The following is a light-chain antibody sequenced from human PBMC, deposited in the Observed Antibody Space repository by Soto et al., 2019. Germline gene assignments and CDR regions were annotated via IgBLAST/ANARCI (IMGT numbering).Light chain of an antibody. CDR3: AAWDDSLRV. CDR2: YDD. Sequence: QSVLTQPPSVSEAPRQRVTISCSGSSSNIGNNAVNWYQQLPGKAPKLLIYYDDLLPSGVSDRFSGSKSGTSASLAISGLQSEDEADYYCAAWDDSLRVFGTGTKGTVL. V-gene: IGLV1-36*01. J-gene: IGLJ1*01. CDR1: SSNIGNNA.